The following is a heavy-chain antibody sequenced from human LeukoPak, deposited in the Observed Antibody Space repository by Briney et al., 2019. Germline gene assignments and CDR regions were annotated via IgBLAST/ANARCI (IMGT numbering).Heavy chain of an antibody. V-gene: IGHV4-34*01. J-gene: IGHJ4*02. Sequence: SETLSLTCAVYGGSFSGYYWSWIRQSPGKGLEWIGEISHSGTTYYNPSLKSRVTISLDTSKNQFFLKLTPVTAADTAVYYCARGVSDQNWGQGTLVTVSS. CDR2: ISHSGTT. CDR1: GGSFSGYY. CDR3: ARGVSDQN.